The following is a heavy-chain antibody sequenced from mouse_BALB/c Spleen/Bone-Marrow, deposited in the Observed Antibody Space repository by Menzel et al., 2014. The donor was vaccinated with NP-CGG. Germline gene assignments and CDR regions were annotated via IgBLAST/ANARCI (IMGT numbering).Heavy chain of an antibody. CDR2: VSSGGST. D-gene: IGHD1-1*01. V-gene: IGHV5-6-5*01. CDR3: ASLYFYGRSYYTMDY. CDR1: GFTFSSYA. J-gene: IGHJ4*01. Sequence: DVKLVESGGSLVKPGGSLKLSCAASGFTFSSYAMSWVRQTPEKRLEWVASVSSGGSTYYPDSVEGRFTISRDNARNILYLQMSSLRSEDTAMYYCASLYFYGRSYYTMDYWGQGTSVTVSS.